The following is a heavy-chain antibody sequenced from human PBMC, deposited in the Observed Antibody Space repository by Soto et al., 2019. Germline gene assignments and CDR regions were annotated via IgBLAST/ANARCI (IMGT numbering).Heavy chain of an antibody. V-gene: IGHV4-39*01. CDR2: NCYSANT. CDR3: ARQRLWSSSSGPFGMDV. D-gene: IGHD6-6*01. CDR1: GASMRRNNYY. J-gene: IGHJ6*02. Sequence: NPSETLSLTCTVSGASMRRNNYYWAWIRQPPGKGLEWIATNCYSANTYYNPSLKSRVTISVDTSNNQFSLRLSSVTAADSAVYFCARQRLWSSSSGPFGMDVWGQGTTVTVSS.